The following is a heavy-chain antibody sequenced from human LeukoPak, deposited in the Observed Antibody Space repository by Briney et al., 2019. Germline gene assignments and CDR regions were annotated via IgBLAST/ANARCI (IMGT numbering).Heavy chain of an antibody. J-gene: IGHJ4*02. CDR3: VRGRDTAMGS. D-gene: IGHD5-18*01. V-gene: IGHV6-1*01. CDR2: TYYRSKWKD. Sequence: SQTLSLTCAISGDSVSSNSATWNWIRQSPSRGLEWLGRTYYRSKWKDDYAVSVKSRITFNPDTSKNQFSLQLNSVTPEDTAVYYCVRGRDTAMGSWGQGTLVTVSS. CDR1: GDSVSSNSAT.